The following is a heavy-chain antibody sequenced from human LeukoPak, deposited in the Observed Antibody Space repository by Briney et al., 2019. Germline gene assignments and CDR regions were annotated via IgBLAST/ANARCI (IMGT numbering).Heavy chain of an antibody. J-gene: IGHJ4*02. V-gene: IGHV1-18*04. CDR2: ISAYNGNT. CDR1: GYTFTSYG. Sequence: ASVKVSCKASGYTFTSYGISWVRQSPGQGLEWMGWISAYNGNTNYAQKLQGRVTMTTDTSTSTAYMELRSLRSDDTAVYYCARYSSGWYGYYFDYWGQGTLVTVSS. D-gene: IGHD6-19*01. CDR3: ARYSSGWYGYYFDY.